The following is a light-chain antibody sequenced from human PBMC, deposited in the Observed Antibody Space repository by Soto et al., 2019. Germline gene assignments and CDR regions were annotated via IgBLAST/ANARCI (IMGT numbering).Light chain of an antibody. CDR1: QTINAY. CDR2: AAS. V-gene: IGKV1-39*01. CDR3: QESYRTPRT. J-gene: IGKJ2*01. Sequence: DVQMTQSPSSLSASVGDRVTITCRASQTINAYLNWYQQKPGKAHKLLIYAASSLQSGVPSRFSGSGSGTDFTLTISSLQPEDFATYYCQESYRTPRTFGQGTRLEI.